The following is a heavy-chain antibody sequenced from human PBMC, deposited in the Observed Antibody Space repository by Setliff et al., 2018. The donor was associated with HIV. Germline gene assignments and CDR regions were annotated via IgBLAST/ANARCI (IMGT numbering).Heavy chain of an antibody. D-gene: IGHD3-3*01. CDR1: GGSFSSNTYS. Sequence: SETLSLTCTASGGSFSSNTYSWGWIRQPPGMGLEWIGSIHSSGTTDYNPSLKSRVAMSVDRSRSQFSLKLRSVTAADTAVYYCARHKTNYDFYAFDVWGQGTMVTVSS. J-gene: IGHJ3*01. CDR2: IHSSGTT. V-gene: IGHV4-39*01. CDR3: ARHKTNYDFYAFDV.